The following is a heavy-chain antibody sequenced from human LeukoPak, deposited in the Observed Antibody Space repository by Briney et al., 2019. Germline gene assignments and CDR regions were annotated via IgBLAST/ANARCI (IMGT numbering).Heavy chain of an antibody. CDR2: ISAYNGNT. J-gene: IGHJ3*02. V-gene: IGHV1-18*01. D-gene: IGHD6-19*01. CDR3: ARGGSYSSGWYSDAFDI. CDR1: GYTFTSYG. Sequence: ASVKVSCKASGYTFTSYGISWVRQAPGQGLEWMGWISAYNGNTNYAQKLQGRVTMTTDTSTSTAYMELRSLRSEDTAVYYCARGGSYSSGWYSDAFDIWGQGTMVTVSS.